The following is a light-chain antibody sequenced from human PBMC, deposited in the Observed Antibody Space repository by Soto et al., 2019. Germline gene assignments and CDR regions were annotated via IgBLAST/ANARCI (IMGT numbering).Light chain of an antibody. J-gene: IGLJ2*01. CDR3: AAWDDSLSGVV. CDR2: SNN. Sequence: QSVLTQPPSASGTPGQRVTISCSGSSSNIGSNYVYWYQQLPGTATTLLIYSNNQRPSGVPDRFSGSKSGTSASLAISGLRSEDEADYYCAAWDDSLSGVVFGGGTKVTVL. CDR1: SSNIGSNY. V-gene: IGLV1-47*02.